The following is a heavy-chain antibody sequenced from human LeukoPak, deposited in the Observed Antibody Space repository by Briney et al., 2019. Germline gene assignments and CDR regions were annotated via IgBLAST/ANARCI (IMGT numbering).Heavy chain of an antibody. Sequence: SETLSLTCTVSGGSISSYYWTWIRQPPGKGLEWIGYIYYSGSTNYNPSLQSRVTISVDTSKNQFSLKLSSVTAADTAVYYCATRSYSSGWDFDYWGQGTLVTVSS. V-gene: IGHV4-59*08. CDR3: ATRSYSSGWDFDY. J-gene: IGHJ4*02. D-gene: IGHD6-19*01. CDR2: IYYSGST. CDR1: GGSISSYY.